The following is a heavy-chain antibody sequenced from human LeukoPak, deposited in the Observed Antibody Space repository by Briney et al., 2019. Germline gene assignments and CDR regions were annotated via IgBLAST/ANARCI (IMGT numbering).Heavy chain of an antibody. J-gene: IGHJ4*02. Sequence: SETLSLTCAVSGYSISSGYYWGRIRPPPGKGLEWIGSIYHSGSTYYNPSLKSRVTISVDTSKNQFSLKLSSVTAADTAVYYCAREALGARDFDYWGQGTLVTVSS. CDR2: IYHSGST. CDR1: GYSISSGYY. V-gene: IGHV4-38-2*02. D-gene: IGHD3-16*01. CDR3: AREALGARDFDY.